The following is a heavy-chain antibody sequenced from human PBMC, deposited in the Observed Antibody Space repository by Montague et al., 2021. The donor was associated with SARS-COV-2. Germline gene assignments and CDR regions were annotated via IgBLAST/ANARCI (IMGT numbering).Heavy chain of an antibody. CDR2: IYDSGST. CDR1: GGSISSNNYY. CDR3: ARRGRKLLPVATTIGGFDI. Sequence: SETLSLTCIVSGGSISSNNYYWDWIRQSPGKGLEWIGSIYDSGSTYYNPSLKSRVTISVDTSKNQFSLKLNSVTAADTAVYYCARRGRKLLPVATTIGGFDIWGQGTMVAVSS. D-gene: IGHD5-12*01. J-gene: IGHJ3*02. V-gene: IGHV4-39*01.